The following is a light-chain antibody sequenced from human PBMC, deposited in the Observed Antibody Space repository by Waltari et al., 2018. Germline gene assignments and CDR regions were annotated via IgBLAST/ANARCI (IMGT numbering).Light chain of an antibody. CDR2: KVN. V-gene: IGLV2-14*01. J-gene: IGLJ3*02. CDR3: SSYTRRSYWV. Sequence: QSALTQPASVSGSPGQSITISCTGTSSDVGFYDFVSWFQPHPGKAPKVRIYKVNNRPSGVSNRFSGSKSANTASLTISGLQAEDEADYYCSSYTRRSYWVFGGGTQLTVL. CDR1: SSDVGFYDF.